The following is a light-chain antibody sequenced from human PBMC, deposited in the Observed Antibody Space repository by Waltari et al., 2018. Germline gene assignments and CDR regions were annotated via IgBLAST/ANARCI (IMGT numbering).Light chain of an antibody. CDR2: TAS. CDR3: QQGYITPYT. Sequence: DIQMTQAPSSLSAAVGGRVTITCRASRNINSHLNWFQQQPGRAPKRLIHTASSLQSGVPARFSGSGSGTQFTLNISSLQPEDVATYFCQQGYITPYTFGQGTKVEIK. CDR1: RNINSH. V-gene: IGKV1-39*01. J-gene: IGKJ2*01.